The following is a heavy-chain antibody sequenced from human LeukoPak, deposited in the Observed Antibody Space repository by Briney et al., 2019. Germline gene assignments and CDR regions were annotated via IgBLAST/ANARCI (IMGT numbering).Heavy chain of an antibody. CDR2: ISYDGSNK. V-gene: IGHV3-30-3*01. J-gene: IGHJ4*02. CDR3: ARGVVVVSWVFDY. D-gene: IGHD3-22*01. CDR1: GFTFSTYW. Sequence: GGSLRLSCTASGFTFSTYWMSWVRQAPGKGLEWVAVISYDGSNKYYADSVKGRFTISRDNSKNTLYLQMNSLRAEDTAVYYCARGVVVVSWVFDYWGQGTLVTVSS.